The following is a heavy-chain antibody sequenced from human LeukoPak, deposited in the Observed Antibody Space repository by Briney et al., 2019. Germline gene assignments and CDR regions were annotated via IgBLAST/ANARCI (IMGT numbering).Heavy chain of an antibody. CDR3: ARDLDKYSSGWYGYFDY. CDR2: ISYDGSNK. V-gene: IGHV3-30-3*01. J-gene: IGHJ4*02. CDR1: GFTFSSYA. Sequence: GGSLRLSCAASGFTFSSYAMSWVRQAPGKGLEWAAVISYDGSNKYYADSVKGRFTISRDNSKNTLYLQMNSLRAEDTAVYYCARDLDKYSSGWYGYFDYWGQGTLVTVSS. D-gene: IGHD6-19*01.